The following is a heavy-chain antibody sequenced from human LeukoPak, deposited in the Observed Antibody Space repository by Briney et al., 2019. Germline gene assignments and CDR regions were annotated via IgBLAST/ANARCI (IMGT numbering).Heavy chain of an antibody. CDR3: ASLSLGHY. CDR2: IYSGGST. Sequence: GGSLRLSCAASGFTVSNNYMSWVRQAPGRGLEWVSVIYSGGSTYYADSVKGRFTISRDTSKNTLSLQMNSLRAEDTAVYYCASLSLGHYWGQGTLVTVSS. V-gene: IGHV3-53*01. CDR1: GFTVSNNY. J-gene: IGHJ4*02. D-gene: IGHD6-6*01.